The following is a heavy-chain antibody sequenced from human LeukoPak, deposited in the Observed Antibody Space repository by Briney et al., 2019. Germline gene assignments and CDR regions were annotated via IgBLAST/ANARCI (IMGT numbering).Heavy chain of an antibody. CDR3: ARRAGDYSHPYDY. J-gene: IGHJ4*02. CDR2: IRQDGSGK. Sequence: AGGSLRLSCAASGFSFSYHGMNWVRQAPGKGLEWVANIRQDGSGKFYADSVKGRFTISRDNAKNSLFLQMNSLRAEDTAVYYCARRAGDYSHPYDYWGQGTLVTVSS. V-gene: IGHV3-7*03. D-gene: IGHD3-22*01. CDR1: GFSFSYHG.